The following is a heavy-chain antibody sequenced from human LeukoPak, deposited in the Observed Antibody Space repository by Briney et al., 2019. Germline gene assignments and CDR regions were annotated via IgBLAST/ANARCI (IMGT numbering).Heavy chain of an antibody. D-gene: IGHD6-19*01. CDR1: GFTFSSYE. CDR3: ARGGSLGY. CDR2: ISSSGSAI. Sequence: GGSLRLSCAASGFTFSSYEMNWVRQAPGKGLEWVSRISSSGSAIYYADSVKGRFTISRDNAKSTLYLQMNSLRVEDTAVYYCARGGSLGYWGQGTLVTVSS. J-gene: IGHJ4*02. V-gene: IGHV3-48*03.